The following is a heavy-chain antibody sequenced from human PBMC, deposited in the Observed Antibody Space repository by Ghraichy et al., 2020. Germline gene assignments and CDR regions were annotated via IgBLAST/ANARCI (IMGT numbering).Heavy chain of an antibody. Sequence: SETLSLTCTVSGGSISSGGYYWSWIRQHPGKGLEWIGYIYYSGSTYYNPSLKSRVTISVDTSKNQFSLKLSSVTAADPAVYYCASLEILTGYYRPPGLAYYFDYWGQGTLVTVSS. CDR3: ASLEILTGYYRPPGLAYYFDY. J-gene: IGHJ4*02. D-gene: IGHD3-9*01. V-gene: IGHV4-31*03. CDR2: IYYSGST. CDR1: GGSISSGGYY.